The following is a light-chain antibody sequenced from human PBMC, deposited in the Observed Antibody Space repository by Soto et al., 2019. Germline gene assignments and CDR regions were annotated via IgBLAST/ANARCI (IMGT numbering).Light chain of an antibody. V-gene: IGKV3D-20*02. CDR2: DAS. CDR1: QSVSSSY. CDR3: QQRSNWPLIT. J-gene: IGKJ5*01. Sequence: EIVLTQSPGTLSLSPGERATLSCRASQSVSSSYLAWYQRKPGQAPRLLIYDASNRATGIPARFSGSGSGTDFTLTISSLEPEDFAVYYCQQRSNWPLITFGQGTRLEIK.